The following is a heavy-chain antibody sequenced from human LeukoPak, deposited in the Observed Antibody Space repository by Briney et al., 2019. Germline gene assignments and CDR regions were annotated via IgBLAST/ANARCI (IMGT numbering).Heavy chain of an antibody. CDR3: ARGSYGDRAYYFDY. Sequence: GASVKVSCKASGGTFSSYAISWVRQAPGQGLEWMGGIIPIFGTASYAQKFQGRVTITADESTSTAYMELSSLRSEDTAVYYCARGSYGDRAYYFDYWGQGTLVTVSS. V-gene: IGHV1-69*13. CDR2: IIPIFGTA. D-gene: IGHD4-17*01. CDR1: GGTFSSYA. J-gene: IGHJ4*02.